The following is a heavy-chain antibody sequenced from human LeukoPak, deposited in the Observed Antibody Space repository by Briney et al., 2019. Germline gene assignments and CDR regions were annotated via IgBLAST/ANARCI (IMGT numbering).Heavy chain of an antibody. Sequence: GGSLRLSCAASGFTFSSYGMHWVRQAPGKGLEWVAFIRYDGSNKYYADSVKGRFTISRDNSKNTLYLQMNSLRAEDTAVYYCATSLRQQLAPRLNDAFDIWGQGTMVTVSS. J-gene: IGHJ3*02. CDR1: GFTFSSYG. D-gene: IGHD6-13*01. V-gene: IGHV3-30*02. CDR2: IRYDGSNK. CDR3: ATSLRQQLAPRLNDAFDI.